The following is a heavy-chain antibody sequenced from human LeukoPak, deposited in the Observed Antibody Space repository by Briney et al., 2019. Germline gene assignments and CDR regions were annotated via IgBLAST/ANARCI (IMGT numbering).Heavy chain of an antibody. D-gene: IGHD4-17*01. CDR3: ARDTSVTAAGDRAFDI. V-gene: IGHV3-30*04. Sequence: GGSLRLSCAASGFTFSSYAMHWVRQAPGKGLGWVAVISYDGSNKYYADSVKGRFTISRDNSKNTLYLQMNSLRAEDTAVYYCARDTSVTAAGDRAFDIWGQGTMVTVSS. CDR2: ISYDGSNK. CDR1: GFTFSSYA. J-gene: IGHJ3*02.